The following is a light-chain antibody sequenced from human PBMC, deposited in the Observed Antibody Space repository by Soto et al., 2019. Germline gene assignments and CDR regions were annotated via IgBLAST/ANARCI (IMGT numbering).Light chain of an antibody. J-gene: IGKJ3*01. CDR3: QQYGSSPIFT. CDR1: QSVSSSY. CDR2: GAS. V-gene: IGKV3-20*01. Sequence: EIVLTQSPGTLSLSPGERATLSCRASQSVSSSYLAWYQQKPGQAPRLLIYGASSRATGIPDRFSGSGSGTEFTTTISRLEPEDFAVYYCQQYGSSPIFTFGHGTKVDIK.